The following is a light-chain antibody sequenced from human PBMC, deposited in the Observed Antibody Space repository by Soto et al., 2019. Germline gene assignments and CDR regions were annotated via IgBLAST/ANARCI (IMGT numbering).Light chain of an antibody. CDR2: DAS. CDR3: PQRSNWPPYT. V-gene: IGKV3-11*01. Sequence: EIVLTQSPATLSLSPGERATLSCRASQSVSSYLAWYQQKPGQAPRLLIYDASNRATGIPARFSGSGSGTAFTLTISRLEPEDFAVYYCPQRSNWPPYTFGQGTKLEIK. J-gene: IGKJ2*01. CDR1: QSVSSY.